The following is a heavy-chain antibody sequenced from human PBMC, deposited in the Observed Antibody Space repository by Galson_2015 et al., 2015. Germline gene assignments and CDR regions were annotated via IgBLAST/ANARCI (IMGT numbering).Heavy chain of an antibody. Sequence: GKGLEWVAVISYDGSNKYYADSVKGRFTISRDNSKNTLYLQMNSLRAEDTAVYYCAKDADPNGYYFDYWGQGTLVTVSS. D-gene: IGHD2-8*01. J-gene: IGHJ4*02. V-gene: IGHV3-30*18. CDR3: AKDADPNGYYFDY. CDR2: ISYDGSNK.